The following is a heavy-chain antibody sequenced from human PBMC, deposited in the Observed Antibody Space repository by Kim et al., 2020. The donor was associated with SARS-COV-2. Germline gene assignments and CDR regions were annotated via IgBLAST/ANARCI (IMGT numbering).Heavy chain of an antibody. V-gene: IGHV4-34*01. J-gene: IGHJ4*02. D-gene: IGHD3-16*01. CDR3: ARGSLPRVGAFDD. CDR1: GGSFSGYY. CDR2: INHSGST. Sequence: SETLSLTCAVYGGSFSGYYWSWIRQPPGKGLEWIGEINHSGSTNYNPSLKSRVTISVDTSKNQFSLKLSSVTAADTAVYYCARGSLPRVGAFDDWGQGTLVTVSS.